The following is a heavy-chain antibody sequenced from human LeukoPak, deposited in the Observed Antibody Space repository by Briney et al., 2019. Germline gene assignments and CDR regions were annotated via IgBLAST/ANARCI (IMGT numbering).Heavy chain of an antibody. D-gene: IGHD3-9*01. J-gene: IGHJ6*03. Sequence: GGSLRLSCAASGFTFSSYAMHWVRQAPGKGLEYVSAISSNGGSTYHANSVKGRFTISRDNSKNTLYLQMGSLRAEDMAVYYCARDAFPGRYDILTGYNYYYMDVWGKGTTVTISS. V-gene: IGHV3-64*01. CDR3: ARDAFPGRYDILTGYNYYYMDV. CDR1: GFTFSSYA. CDR2: ISSNGGST.